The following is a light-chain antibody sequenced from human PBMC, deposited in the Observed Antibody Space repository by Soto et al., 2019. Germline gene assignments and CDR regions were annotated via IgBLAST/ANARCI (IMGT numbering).Light chain of an antibody. Sequence: QSALTQPASVSGSPGQSTTISCTGTSSDVGGYNYVSWYQQHPGKAPKLMIYDVSNWPSGVSNRFSGSKSGNTASLTISGLQAEDEADYYCNSYTSSSTWVFGGGTKLTVL. CDR3: NSYTSSSTWV. J-gene: IGLJ3*02. V-gene: IGLV2-14*03. CDR1: SSDVGGYNY. CDR2: DVS.